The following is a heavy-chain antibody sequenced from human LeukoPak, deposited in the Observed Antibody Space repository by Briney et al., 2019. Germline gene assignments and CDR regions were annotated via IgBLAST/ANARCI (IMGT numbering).Heavy chain of an antibody. CDR1: GGSFSGYY. J-gene: IGHJ4*02. V-gene: IGHV4-34*01. Sequence: PSETLSLTCAVYGGSFSGYYWSWIRQPPGKGLEWIGEINHSGSTNYNPSLKSRVTISVDTSKNQFSLKLSSVTAADTAVYYCARTLDYDFWSGYDWGQGTLVTVSS. D-gene: IGHD3-3*01. CDR2: INHSGST. CDR3: ARTLDYDFWSGYD.